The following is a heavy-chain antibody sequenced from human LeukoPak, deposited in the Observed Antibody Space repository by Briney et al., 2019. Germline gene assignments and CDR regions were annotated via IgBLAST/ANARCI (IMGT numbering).Heavy chain of an antibody. CDR3: ARGRWLNP. CDR1: GFTFSSYW. J-gene: IGHJ5*02. V-gene: IGHV3-7*01. Sequence: AGGSLRLSCAASGFTFSSYWTSWVRQAPGKGLEWVANIKQDGSEKYYVDSVKGRFTISRDNAKNSRYLQMSSLRAEDTAVYYCARGRWLNPWGKGTLVSVSS. CDR2: IKQDGSEK.